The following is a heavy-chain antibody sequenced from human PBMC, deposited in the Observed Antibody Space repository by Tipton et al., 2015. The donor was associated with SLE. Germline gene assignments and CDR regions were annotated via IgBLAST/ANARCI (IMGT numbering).Heavy chain of an antibody. Sequence: TLSLTCAVYGGSFSGYYWSWIRQPPGKGLEWIGEINHSGSTNYNPSLKSRVTISVDTSKNQFSLKLSSVTAADTAVYYCARGPDPDRTAMDAFDIWGQGTMVTVSS. V-gene: IGHV4-34*01. CDR3: ARGPDPDRTAMDAFDI. CDR2: INHSGST. J-gene: IGHJ3*02. CDR1: GGSFSGYY. D-gene: IGHD5-18*01.